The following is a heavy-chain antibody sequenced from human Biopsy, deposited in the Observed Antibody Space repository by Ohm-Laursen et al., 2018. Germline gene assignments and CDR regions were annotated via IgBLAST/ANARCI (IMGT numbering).Heavy chain of an antibody. D-gene: IGHD2-15*01. CDR3: AKGQDLRGGAEYFQH. CDR1: GYTFTGQY. J-gene: IGHJ1*01. Sequence: EASVKVSCKASGYTFTGQYLHWLRQVPGQGLEWMGWINPHSGTTKFAQDFQGRVTMTRDTSITTAYMELRRLRSDDTAVYYCAKGQDLRGGAEYFQHWGQGALVTVSS. V-gene: IGHV1-2*02. CDR2: INPHSGTT.